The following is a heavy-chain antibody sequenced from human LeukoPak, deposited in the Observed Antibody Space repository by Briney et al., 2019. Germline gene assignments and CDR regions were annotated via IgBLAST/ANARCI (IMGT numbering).Heavy chain of an antibody. V-gene: IGHV4-59*01. J-gene: IGHJ6*03. CDR2: IYYSGST. D-gene: IGHD1-26*01. CDR3: AREGGATSSSDYYYYYMDI. Sequence: SETLSLTCTVSGGSISSYYWSWIRQPPGKGLEWIGYIYYSGSTNYNPSLKSRVTISVDTSKNQFSLKLSSVTAADTAVYYCAREGGATSSSDYYYYYMDIWGKGTTVTVSS. CDR1: GGSISSYY.